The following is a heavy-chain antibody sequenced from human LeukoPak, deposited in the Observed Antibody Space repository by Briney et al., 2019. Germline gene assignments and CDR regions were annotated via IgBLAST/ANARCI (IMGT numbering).Heavy chain of an antibody. CDR3: AREDYYDNY. D-gene: IGHD3-22*01. CDR2: INHSGST. Sequence: SETLSLTCAVYGGSFSGYYWSWIRQPPGKGLEWIREINHSGSTNYNPSLKSRVTISVDTSKNQFSLKLSSVTAADTAVYYCAREDYYDNYWGQGTLVTVSS. V-gene: IGHV4-34*01. CDR1: GGSFSGYY. J-gene: IGHJ4*02.